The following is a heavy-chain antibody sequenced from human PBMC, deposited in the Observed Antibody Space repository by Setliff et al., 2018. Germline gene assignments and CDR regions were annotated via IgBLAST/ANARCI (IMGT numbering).Heavy chain of an antibody. J-gene: IGHJ4*02. D-gene: IGHD2-15*01. CDR2: IYYSGNSNYDT. CDR3: ASERESASRQTYFDS. Sequence: PSETLSLTCTVSSDSSGSIGSGDSSWNWIRQPPGKGLEWIGYIYYSGNSNYDTNYNPSLKSRVTILSDTSKNQFSLILSSVTAADTAVYYCASERESASRQTYFDSWGQGTLVTVSS. CDR1: SDSSGSIGSGDSS. V-gene: IGHV4-61*08.